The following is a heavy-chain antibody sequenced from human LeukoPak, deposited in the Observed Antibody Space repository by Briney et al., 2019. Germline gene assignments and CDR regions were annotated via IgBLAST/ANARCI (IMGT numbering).Heavy chain of an antibody. CDR2: INHDGSDT. V-gene: IGHV3-74*01. J-gene: IGHJ4*02. CDR1: GFTFSSHW. Sequence: GGSLRLSCEVSGFTFSSHWMHWVRQAPGKGLVWVSRINHDGSDTIYADTVKGRCTISRDNAKNTVYLQMNSLRAEDTAVYYCIRSNGWPDHWGLGTLVTVSS. CDR3: IRSNGWPDH. D-gene: IGHD6-19*01.